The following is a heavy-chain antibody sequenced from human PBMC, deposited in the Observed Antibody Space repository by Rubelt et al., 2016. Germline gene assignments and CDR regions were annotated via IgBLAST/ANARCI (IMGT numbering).Heavy chain of an antibody. CDR1: GGSFSGYY. CDR2: INHSGST. CDR3: ARDAEESYFDY. D-gene: IGHD2-2*01. Sequence: QVQLQQWGAGLLKPSETLSLTCAVYGGSFSGYYWSWIRQPPGKGLEWIGEINHSGSTNYNPSLKSRVTISVDTSKNQFSLTLSSATAGDTAVYYCARDAEESYFDYWGEGTLVTVSS. J-gene: IGHJ4*02. V-gene: IGHV4-34*01.